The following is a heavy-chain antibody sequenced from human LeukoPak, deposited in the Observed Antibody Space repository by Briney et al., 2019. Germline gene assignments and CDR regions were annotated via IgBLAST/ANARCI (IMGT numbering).Heavy chain of an antibody. CDR1: GFTFSNYA. CDR2: ISGSSGST. Sequence: PGGSLRLSCAASGFTFSNYAMSWVRQAPGKGLEWVSAISGSSGSTYYADSVKGRFTISRDNSKNTLYLQMNSLRAEDTAVYYCAKVVSSMVRGVIPLFDYWGQGTLVTVSS. D-gene: IGHD3-10*01. V-gene: IGHV3-23*01. CDR3: AKVVSSMVRGVIPLFDY. J-gene: IGHJ4*02.